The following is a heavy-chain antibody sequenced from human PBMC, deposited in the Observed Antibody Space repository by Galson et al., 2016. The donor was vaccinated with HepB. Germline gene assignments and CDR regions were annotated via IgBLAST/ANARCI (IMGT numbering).Heavy chain of an antibody. CDR3: LSSGWSIGFDY. V-gene: IGHV3-30*03. D-gene: IGHD3-22*01. J-gene: IGHJ4*02. Sequence: SLRLSCAASGFTFSYYGMHWVCQTPGKGLEWVAVISFDGRNKQYADSVKGRFTISRDDSNDTLFLQVNSLRAEDTAVYYCLSSGWSIGFDYWGQGALVTVSS. CDR2: ISFDGRNK. CDR1: GFTFSYYG.